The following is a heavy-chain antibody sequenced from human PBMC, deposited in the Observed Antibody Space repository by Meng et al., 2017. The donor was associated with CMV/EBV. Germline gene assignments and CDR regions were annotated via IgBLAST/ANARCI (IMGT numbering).Heavy chain of an antibody. D-gene: IGHD3-22*01. V-gene: IGHV3-23*03. CDR1: GFTFSSYA. CDR3: AKAYDSSGYDY. CDR2: ISSGGSST. Sequence: LSCAASGFTFSSYAMSSVRQAPGKGLEWVSVISSGGSSTYYADSVKGRFTISRDNSKNTLYLQMNSLRAEDTAVYYCAKAYDSSGYDYWGQGTLVTVSS. J-gene: IGHJ4*02.